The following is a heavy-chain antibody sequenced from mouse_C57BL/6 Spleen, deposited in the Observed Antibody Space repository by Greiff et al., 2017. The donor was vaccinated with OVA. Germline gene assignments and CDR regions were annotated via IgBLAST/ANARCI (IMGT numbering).Heavy chain of an antibody. CDR3: ASHYGSSYGAY. V-gene: IGHV1-39*01. Sequence: VHVKQSGPELVKPGASVKISCKASGYSFTDYNMNWVKQSNGTSLEWIGVINPNYGTTSYNQKFKGKATLTVDQSSSTAYMQLNSLTSEDSAVYYCASHYGSSYGAYWGQGTLVTVSA. D-gene: IGHD1-1*01. CDR2: INPNYGTT. CDR1: GYSFTDYN. J-gene: IGHJ3*01.